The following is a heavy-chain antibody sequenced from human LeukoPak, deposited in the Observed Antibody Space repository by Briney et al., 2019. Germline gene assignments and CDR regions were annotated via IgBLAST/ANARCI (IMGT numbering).Heavy chain of an antibody. Sequence: ASVKVSCKASGYTFTGNYMHWVRQAPGQGLEWMGWISAYNGLTNYAENLQGRVTMTTDTSTGTAYLELRSLTSDDTALYYCARDRIARLGGSYRYNCFDPWGQGTLVTVSS. J-gene: IGHJ5*02. CDR1: GYTFTGNY. V-gene: IGHV1-18*04. CDR2: ISAYNGLT. CDR3: ARDRIARLGGSYRYNCFDP. D-gene: IGHD1-26*01.